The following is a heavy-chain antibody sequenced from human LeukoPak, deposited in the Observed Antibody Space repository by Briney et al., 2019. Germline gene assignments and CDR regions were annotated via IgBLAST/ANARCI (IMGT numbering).Heavy chain of an antibody. Sequence: PSETLSLTCAVYGVSFSGYYWSWIRQPPGKGLEWIGEINHSGSTNYNPSPKSRVTISVDTSKNQCSLKLSSVTAADTAVYYCARGGWESSSSWYHYWGQGTLVTVSS. V-gene: IGHV4-34*01. J-gene: IGHJ4*02. CDR2: INHSGST. CDR1: GVSFSGYY. CDR3: ARGGWESSSSWYHY. D-gene: IGHD6-13*01.